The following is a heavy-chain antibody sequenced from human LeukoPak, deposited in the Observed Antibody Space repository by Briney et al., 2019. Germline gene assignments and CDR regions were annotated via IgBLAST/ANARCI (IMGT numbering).Heavy chain of an antibody. Sequence: QTGGSLRLSWTVSGFTVSSNSVSWVRQAPGEGLEWVSFIYSDNTHYSDSVKGRFTISRDNSKNTLYLQMNSLRAEDTAVYYCARRAGAYSHPYDYWGQGTLVTVSS. CDR3: ARRAGAYSHPYDY. CDR1: GFTVSSNS. CDR2: IYSDNT. V-gene: IGHV3-53*01. D-gene: IGHD4/OR15-4a*01. J-gene: IGHJ4*02.